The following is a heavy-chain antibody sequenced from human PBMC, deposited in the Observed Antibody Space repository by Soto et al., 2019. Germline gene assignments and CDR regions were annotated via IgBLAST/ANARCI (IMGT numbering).Heavy chain of an antibody. CDR1: GDSISSGSY. CDR3: ARVHVMVVAGSTFDY. CDR2: IYHGGTT. J-gene: IGHJ4*03. V-gene: IGHV4-38-2*02. D-gene: IGHD6-19*01. Sequence: LSLTCTVSGDSISSGSYWGWIRQPPGEGPEWIASIYHGGTTFYNPSLKSRISISVDTSKNQFSLRLTSVTAADTATYYCARVHVMVVAGSTFDYWGPGTLVTVSS.